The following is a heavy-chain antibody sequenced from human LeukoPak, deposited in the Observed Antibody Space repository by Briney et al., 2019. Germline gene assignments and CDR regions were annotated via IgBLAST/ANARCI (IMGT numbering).Heavy chain of an antibody. CDR1: GGSISSGSYY. CDR3: ARSHDFWSSNWFDP. D-gene: IGHD3-3*01. CDR2: IYTSGST. V-gene: IGHV4-61*02. Sequence: SETLSLTCTVSGGSISSGSYYWSWIRQPAGKGPEWIGRIYTSGSTNYNPSLKSRVTISVDTSKNQFSLKLSSVTAADTAVYYCARSHDFWSSNWFDPWGQGTLVTVSS. J-gene: IGHJ5*02.